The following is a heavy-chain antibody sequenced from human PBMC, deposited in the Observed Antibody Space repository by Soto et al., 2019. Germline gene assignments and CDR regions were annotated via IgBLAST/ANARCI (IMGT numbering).Heavy chain of an antibody. Sequence: PSETLSLTCTVSGGSISSSSYYWGWIRQPPGKGLEWIGSIYYSGSTYYNPSLKSRVTISVDTSKNQFSLKLSSVTAADTAVYYCARQYCSGGSCYVDWFDPWGQGTLVTVSS. D-gene: IGHD2-15*01. CDR1: GGSISSSSYY. CDR2: IYYSGST. V-gene: IGHV4-39*01. CDR3: ARQYCSGGSCYVDWFDP. J-gene: IGHJ5*02.